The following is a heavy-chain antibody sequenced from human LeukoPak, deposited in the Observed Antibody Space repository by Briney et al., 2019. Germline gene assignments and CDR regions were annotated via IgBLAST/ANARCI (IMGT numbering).Heavy chain of an antibody. CDR2: INPNSGGT. D-gene: IGHD2-2*01. Sequence: ASVTVSFMASGYTFTDYYMHWVRQARGQGVEWMGWINPNSGGTNYAQKLQGRVTMTRDSSISTAYMELSRLISDDTAVYFCARDRDQVFSIWGQGTLVTVSS. J-gene: IGHJ4*02. V-gene: IGHV1-2*02. CDR1: GYTFTDYY. CDR3: ARDRDQVFSI.